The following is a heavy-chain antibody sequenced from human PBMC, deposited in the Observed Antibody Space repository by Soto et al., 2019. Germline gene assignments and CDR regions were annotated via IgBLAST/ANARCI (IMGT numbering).Heavy chain of an antibody. Sequence: GGSLRLSCAASGFTFSSCWMSWVRQAPGKGLEWVANIKQDGSEKYYVDSVKGRFTISRDNAKNSLYLQMNSLRAEDTAVYYCAREAELGYCSGGSCYSGPLDIWGQGTMVTVSS. CDR1: GFTFSSCW. CDR2: IKQDGSEK. D-gene: IGHD2-15*01. CDR3: AREAELGYCSGGSCYSGPLDI. J-gene: IGHJ3*02. V-gene: IGHV3-7*01.